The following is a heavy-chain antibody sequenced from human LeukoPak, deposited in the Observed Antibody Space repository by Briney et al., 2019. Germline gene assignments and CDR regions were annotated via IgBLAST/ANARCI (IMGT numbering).Heavy chain of an antibody. CDR3: AALPRASSGYYLYVFDG. D-gene: IGHD3-22*01. CDR2: IGTSGADT. CDR1: GFIFGSYA. V-gene: IGHV3-23*01. J-gene: IGHJ3*01. Sequence: GGSLRLSCAASGFIFGSYAMTWVRQAPGKGLDWVSVIGTSGADTYYADSAKGRFTVSRDNAKGTLFLHMSSLRAEDTAVNFWAALPRASSGYYLYVFDGWGQGTTVTVSS.